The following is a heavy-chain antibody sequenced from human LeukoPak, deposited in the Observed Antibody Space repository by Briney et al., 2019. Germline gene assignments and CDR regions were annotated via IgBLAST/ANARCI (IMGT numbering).Heavy chain of an antibody. CDR2: ISASAGST. CDR1: GFTFSNCG. J-gene: IGHJ4*02. V-gene: IGHV3-23*01. D-gene: IGHD3-3*01. Sequence: GGSLRLSCAASGFTFSNCGMSCVRKAPGKGLEWVSTISASAGSTYYADSVKGRFTISRDNSRNTLFLQMNSLRAEDTAVYYCAKAVLRFLEWSYFDCWGQGTLVTVSS. CDR3: AKAVLRFLEWSYFDC.